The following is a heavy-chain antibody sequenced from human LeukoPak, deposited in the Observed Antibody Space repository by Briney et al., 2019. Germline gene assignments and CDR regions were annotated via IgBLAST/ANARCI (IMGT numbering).Heavy chain of an antibody. Sequence: GGSLRLSCAASGFTFSNYNMNWVRQAPGKGLEWVSSISSSSSYIYYADSVKDRFTISRDNAKNSLFLQMNSLRAEDTAVYYCARADYGGAFDIWGQGTMVTVSS. CDR2: ISSSSSYI. D-gene: IGHD4-23*01. CDR3: ARADYGGAFDI. V-gene: IGHV3-21*04. CDR1: GFTFSNYN. J-gene: IGHJ3*02.